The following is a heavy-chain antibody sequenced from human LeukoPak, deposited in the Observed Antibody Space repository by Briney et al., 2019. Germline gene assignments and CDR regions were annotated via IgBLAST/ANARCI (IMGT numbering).Heavy chain of an antibody. J-gene: IGHJ4*02. Sequence: GGSLRLSCAGSGFTFSSDSMNWVRQAPGKGLEWVSYISSSGNTKHYVDSVKGRFTISRDNPKNTLYLHMNSLRADDTAVYYCAKGPVIRGLIPFDYWGQGTLVTVSS. CDR2: ISSSGNTK. V-gene: IGHV3-48*01. CDR3: AKGPVIRGLIPFDY. D-gene: IGHD3-10*01. CDR1: GFTFSSDS.